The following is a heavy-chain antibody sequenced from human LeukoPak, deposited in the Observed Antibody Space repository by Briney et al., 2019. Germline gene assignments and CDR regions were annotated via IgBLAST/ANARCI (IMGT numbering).Heavy chain of an antibody. Sequence: SLNPSCKASGVTFSSYAISWVRQAPGQGLEWMLGIIPIFGTANYAQKFQGRVTITADESTSIAYMALSSLRSEDTAVYFCASTERPIAAAPYFFDYGGQGTVVSVSS. J-gene: IGHJ4*02. V-gene: IGHV1-69*13. CDR2: IIPIFGTA. CDR1: GVTFSSYA. CDR3: ASTERPIAAAPYFFDY. D-gene: IGHD6-13*01.